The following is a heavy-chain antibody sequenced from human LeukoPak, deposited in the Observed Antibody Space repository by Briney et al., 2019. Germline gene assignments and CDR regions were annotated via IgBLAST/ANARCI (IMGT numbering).Heavy chain of an antibody. V-gene: IGHV3-33*01. CDR3: AREKFLAAAGTRGSWFDP. CDR1: GFTFSSYG. J-gene: IGHJ5*02. CDR2: LWYDGSNK. D-gene: IGHD6-13*01. Sequence: PGGSLRLSCAASGFTFSSYGMHWVRQAPGKGLEWVAVLWYDGSNKYYADSVKGRFTISRDNSKNTLYLQMNSLRVEDTAVYYCAREKFLAAAGTRGSWFDPWGQGTLVTVSS.